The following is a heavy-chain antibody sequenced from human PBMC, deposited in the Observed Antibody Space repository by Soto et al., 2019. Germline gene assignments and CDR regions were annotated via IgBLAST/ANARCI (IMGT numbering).Heavy chain of an antibody. CDR2: VSWVGDAI. CDR3: AKDKGPRNCSTRNCFWVALGMDV. CDR1: GFAFNDYA. J-gene: IGHJ6*02. V-gene: IGHV3-9*01. Sequence: EVQLVESGGGLVQPGGSLRLSCTASGFAFNDYAMHWVRQAPGKGLEWVAGVSWVGDAIAYPGSVKGRFTISRDNAKKSLYLEMNSLRAEDTALYYCAKDKGPRNCSTRNCFWVALGMDVWGQGTTVTVSS. D-gene: IGHD2-2*01.